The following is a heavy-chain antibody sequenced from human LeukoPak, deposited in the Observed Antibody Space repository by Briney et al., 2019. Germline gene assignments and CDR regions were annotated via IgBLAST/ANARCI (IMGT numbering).Heavy chain of an antibody. J-gene: IGHJ6*02. CDR1: GFTFSSYG. CDR2: IWYDGSNK. CDR3: ARGDGYNSGWYWVDYYGMDV. D-gene: IGHD6-19*01. V-gene: IGHV3-33*01. Sequence: PGRSLRLSCAASGFTFSSYGMHWVRQAPGKGLEWVAVIWYDGSNKYYADSVKGRFTISRDNSKNTLYLQMNSLRAEDTAVYYCARGDGYNSGWYWVDYYGMDVWGQGTTVTVSS.